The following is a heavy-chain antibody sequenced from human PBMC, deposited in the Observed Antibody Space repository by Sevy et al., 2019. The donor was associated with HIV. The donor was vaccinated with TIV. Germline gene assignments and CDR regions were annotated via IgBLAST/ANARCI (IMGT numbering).Heavy chain of an antibody. Sequence: GGSLRLSCAASGFTFSTYSMTWVRQAPGKGLEWVSAISDTGTSTYYTDSVEGRFTISRANSKSTVYLHMNSLRAEDTALYYCAKFAGDFPHFDFWGQEPWSPSPQ. D-gene: IGHD7-27*01. CDR1: GFTFSTYS. V-gene: IGHV3-23*01. CDR2: ISDTGTST. J-gene: IGHJ4*01. CDR3: AKFAGDFPHFDF.